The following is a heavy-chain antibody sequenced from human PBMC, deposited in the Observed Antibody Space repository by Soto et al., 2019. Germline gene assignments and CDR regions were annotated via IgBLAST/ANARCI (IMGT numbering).Heavy chain of an antibody. V-gene: IGHV3-21*01. Sequence: GGSLRLSGAASGFTFSSYSMNWVRQAPGKGLEWVSSISSSSSYIYYADSVKGRFTISRDNAKNSLYLQMKSLRAEDTAVYYCARDPAPVGDYFGHWGQGPLVTVSS. CDR2: ISSSSSYI. D-gene: IGHD3-10*01. CDR3: ARDPAPVGDYFGH. CDR1: GFTFSSYS. J-gene: IGHJ4*02.